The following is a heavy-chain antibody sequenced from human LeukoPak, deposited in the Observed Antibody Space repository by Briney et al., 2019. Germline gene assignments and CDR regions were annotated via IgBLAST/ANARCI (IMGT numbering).Heavy chain of an antibody. J-gene: IGHJ4*02. D-gene: IGHD1-26*01. V-gene: IGHV3-7*01. CDR1: GFTFSSYG. CDR2: INYDGSVQ. CDR3: ARDGSYPDY. Sequence: GGSLRLSCAASGFTFSSYGMHWVRQAPGKGLEWVANINYDGSVQFYVDSVKGRFTISRDNSKNSLYLQMNSLRVEDTAVYYCARDGSYPDYWGQGTLVTVSS.